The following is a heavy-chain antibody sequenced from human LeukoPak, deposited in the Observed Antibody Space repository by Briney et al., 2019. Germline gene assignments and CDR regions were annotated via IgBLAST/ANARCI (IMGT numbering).Heavy chain of an antibody. CDR1: GGSIRSSNYY. J-gene: IGHJ4*02. CDR3: ATAYCSSTSCYSGVRGFYFEY. Sequence: KPSETLSLTCTVSGGSIRSSNYYWGWIRQPPGKGLEWIGSIYYSGSTYHNPSLKSRVTISVDTSKNQFSLKLSSVTAADTAVYYCATAYCSSTSCYSGVRGFYFEYWGQGTLVTVSS. V-gene: IGHV4-39*07. D-gene: IGHD2-2*01. CDR2: IYYSGST.